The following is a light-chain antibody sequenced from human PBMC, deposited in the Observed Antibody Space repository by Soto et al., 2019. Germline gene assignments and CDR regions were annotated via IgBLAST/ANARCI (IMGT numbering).Light chain of an antibody. J-gene: IGKJ1*01. CDR2: WAS. CDR1: QNNKNY. V-gene: IGKV4-1*01. CDR3: QQYGSTPT. Sequence: DIVITQSPDSLSVSLGLMSTINCKYSQNNKNYLAWYQQKTGQPPKLLIDWASTRASGVPDRFTGSGSGTDFTLTISRLEPEDFAVYYCQQYGSTPTFGQGTKVDIK.